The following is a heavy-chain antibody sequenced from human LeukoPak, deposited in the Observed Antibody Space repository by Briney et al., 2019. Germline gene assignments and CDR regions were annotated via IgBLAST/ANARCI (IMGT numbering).Heavy chain of an antibody. V-gene: IGHV1-18*01. Sequence: APVKVSCKASGYTFTSYGISWVRQAPGQGLEWMGWISAYNGNTNYAQKLQGRVTMTTDTSTSAAYMELRSLRSDDTAVYYCARAGYYDFWSGGRYYYYGMDVWGQGTTVTVSS. D-gene: IGHD3-3*01. CDR1: GYTFTSYG. CDR2: ISAYNGNT. CDR3: ARAGYYDFWSGGRYYYYGMDV. J-gene: IGHJ6*02.